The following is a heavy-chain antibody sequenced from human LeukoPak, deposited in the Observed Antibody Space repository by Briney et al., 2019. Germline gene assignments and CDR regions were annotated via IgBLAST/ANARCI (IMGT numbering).Heavy chain of an antibody. Sequence: GGSLRLSCAASGFTLSSFEMNWVRQAPGKGLEWVSYITLSGGTLYYADSVKGRFTISRDNTKNLLYLQMNSLRAEDTAVYYCAKGQNSHFDYWGQGTLVTVSS. CDR3: AKGQNSHFDY. CDR2: ITLSGGTL. CDR1: GFTLSSFE. D-gene: IGHD2/OR15-2a*01. J-gene: IGHJ4*02. V-gene: IGHV3-48*03.